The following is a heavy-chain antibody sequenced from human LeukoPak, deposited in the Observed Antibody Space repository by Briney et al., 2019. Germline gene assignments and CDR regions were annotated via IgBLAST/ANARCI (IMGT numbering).Heavy chain of an antibody. CDR2: IKQDGSEK. CDR1: GFTFSIYW. CDR3: ARGPGSVRPVFGIDF. V-gene: IGHV3-7*01. J-gene: IGHJ4*02. Sequence: PGGSLRLSCAASGFTFSIYWMSWVRQAPGKGLEWVANIKQDGSEKNYVDSLKGRFTTSRDNARNSLFLQLNSLRAEDTAMYYCARGPGSVRPVFGIDFWGQGTLVTVSS. D-gene: IGHD6-6*01.